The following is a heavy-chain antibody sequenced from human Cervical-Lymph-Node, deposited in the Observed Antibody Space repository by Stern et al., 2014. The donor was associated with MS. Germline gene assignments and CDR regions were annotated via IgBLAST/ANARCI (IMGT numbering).Heavy chain of an antibody. J-gene: IGHJ3*02. CDR1: GFSLTTSGMC. Sequence: QVTLKESGPALVKPTQTLTLTCTFSGFSLTTSGMCVSWIRQHPGKALEXLAFIDWDDDKSYNTSLKTRLTISKDTSKNQVVLTMTNMDPVDTATYYCARFYSSSSFADAFDIWGQGTMVTVSS. V-gene: IGHV2-70*01. CDR3: ARFYSSSSFADAFDI. D-gene: IGHD6-6*01. CDR2: IDWDDDK.